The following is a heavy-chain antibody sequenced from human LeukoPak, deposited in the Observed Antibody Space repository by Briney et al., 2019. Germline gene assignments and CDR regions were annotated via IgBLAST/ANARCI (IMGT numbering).Heavy chain of an antibody. CDR3: ARDGPYCGGDCYSKDKYLDY. J-gene: IGHJ4*02. CDR1: GFTFSSYA. CDR2: ILDSGYST. V-gene: IGHV3-23*01. D-gene: IGHD2-21*02. Sequence: GGSLRLSCAASGFTFSSYAMSWVRQAPGKGLEWVSGILDSGYSTYYANSVKGRFTISRDNSNNTLYLQMNSLRAEDTAVYYCARDGPYCGGDCYSKDKYLDYWGQGTLVTVSS.